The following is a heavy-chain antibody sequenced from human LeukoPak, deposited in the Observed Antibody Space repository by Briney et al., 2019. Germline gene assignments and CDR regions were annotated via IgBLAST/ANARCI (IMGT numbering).Heavy chain of an antibody. CDR2: ISSSSSYV. Sequence: PGGSLRLSCAASGFTFSSYSMNWVRQAPGKGLEWVSSISSSSSYVYYADSVKGRFTISRDNAKNSLYLQMNSLRAEDTAVYYCARDNFQQLIPFDYWGQGTLVTVSS. CDR1: GFTFSSYS. J-gene: IGHJ4*02. D-gene: IGHD6-13*01. V-gene: IGHV3-21*01. CDR3: ARDNFQQLIPFDY.